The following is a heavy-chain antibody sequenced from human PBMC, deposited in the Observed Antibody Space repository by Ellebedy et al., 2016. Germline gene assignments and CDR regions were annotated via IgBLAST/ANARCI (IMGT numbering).Heavy chain of an antibody. Sequence: GESLKISXAASGFTFSNYAMSWVRQAPGKGLEWVSTIHTSGGVTYYADSVRGRFTISKDTSKNTLYLQMNSLITEDTAVYYCARDHDETGDIWGQGTQVTVSS. D-gene: IGHD3-16*01. V-gene: IGHV3-23*01. J-gene: IGHJ3*02. CDR2: IHTSGGVT. CDR3: ARDHDETGDI. CDR1: GFTFSNYA.